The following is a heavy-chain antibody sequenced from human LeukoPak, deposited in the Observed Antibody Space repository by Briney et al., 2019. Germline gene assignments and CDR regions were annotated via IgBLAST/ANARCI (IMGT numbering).Heavy chain of an antibody. D-gene: IGHD3-9*01. Sequence: ASVKVSCKASGGTFSSYAISWVRQAPGQGFEWMGGIIPIFGTANYAQKFQGRVTITADKSTSTAYMELSSLRSEDTAVYYCARGGDYDILTGYLPSNWFDPWGQGTLVTVSS. V-gene: IGHV1-69*06. J-gene: IGHJ5*02. CDR3: ARGGDYDILTGYLPSNWFDP. CDR2: IIPIFGTA. CDR1: GGTFSSYA.